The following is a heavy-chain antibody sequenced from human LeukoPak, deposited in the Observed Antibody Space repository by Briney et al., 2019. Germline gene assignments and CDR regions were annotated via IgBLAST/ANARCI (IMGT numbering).Heavy chain of an antibody. CDR3: ARYFYDSSGSSSDAFDI. V-gene: IGHV1-2*02. D-gene: IGHD3-22*01. CDR2: INPNSGGT. CDR1: GYTFTGYY. Sequence: ASVRVSCKTSGYTFTGYYMDWVRQAPGQGLEWMGWINPNSGGTNYAQRFQGRVTMTRDTSMSTAYMELSRLRSDDSAVYYCARYFYDSSGSSSDAFDIWGQGTMVTVSS. J-gene: IGHJ3*02.